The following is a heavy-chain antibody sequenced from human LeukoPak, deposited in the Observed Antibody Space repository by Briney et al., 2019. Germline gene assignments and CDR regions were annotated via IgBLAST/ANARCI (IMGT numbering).Heavy chain of an antibody. J-gene: IGHJ5*02. Sequence: GGSLRLSCAASGFTFSSYEMNWVRQARGKGLERVSYISSSGSTIYYADSVKGRFTISRDNAKNSLYLQMNRPRAEDTAVYYCARDGMAAAAGPELLNWFDPWGQGTLVTVSS. CDR3: ARDGMAAAAGPELLNWFDP. CDR2: ISSSGSTI. V-gene: IGHV3-48*03. D-gene: IGHD6-13*01. CDR1: GFTFSSYE.